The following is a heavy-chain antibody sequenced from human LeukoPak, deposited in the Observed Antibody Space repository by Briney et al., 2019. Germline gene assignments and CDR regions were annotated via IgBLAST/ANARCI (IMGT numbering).Heavy chain of an antibody. D-gene: IGHD3-22*01. Sequence: SETLSLTCTVSGGSISSYYWSWIRQPAGKGLEWIGRIYTSGSTNYNPSLKSRVTMSVDTSKNQFSLKLSSVTAGDTAVYYCARSGSDYYDSSGYYDYWGQGTLVTVSS. CDR1: GGSISSYY. V-gene: IGHV4-4*07. J-gene: IGHJ4*02. CDR2: IYTSGST. CDR3: ARSGSDYYDSSGYYDY.